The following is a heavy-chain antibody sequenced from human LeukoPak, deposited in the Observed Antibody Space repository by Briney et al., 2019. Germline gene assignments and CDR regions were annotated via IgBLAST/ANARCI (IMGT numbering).Heavy chain of an antibody. D-gene: IGHD3-10*01. Sequence: PGGSLRLSCAASGFTFDDYAMHWVRQAPGKGLEWVAVISYDGSNKYYADSVKGRFTISRDNSKNTLYLQMNSLRAEDTAVYYCARDRGEPGAFDIWGQGTMVTVSS. V-gene: IGHV3-30-3*01. J-gene: IGHJ3*02. CDR1: GFTFDDYA. CDR3: ARDRGEPGAFDI. CDR2: ISYDGSNK.